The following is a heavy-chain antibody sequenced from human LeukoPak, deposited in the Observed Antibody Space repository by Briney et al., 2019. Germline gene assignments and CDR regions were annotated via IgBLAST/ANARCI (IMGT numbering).Heavy chain of an antibody. CDR3: AKGQWELDY. J-gene: IGHJ4*02. D-gene: IGHD1-26*01. CDR2: IWYSGSNK. Sequence: GGSLRLSCAASGFTFSSYGMHWVRQAPGKGLEWVAVIWYSGSNKYYADSVKGRFTISRDNSKNTLYLQMNSLRAEDTAVYYCAKGQWELDYWGQGTLVTVSS. V-gene: IGHV3-30*02. CDR1: GFTFSSYG.